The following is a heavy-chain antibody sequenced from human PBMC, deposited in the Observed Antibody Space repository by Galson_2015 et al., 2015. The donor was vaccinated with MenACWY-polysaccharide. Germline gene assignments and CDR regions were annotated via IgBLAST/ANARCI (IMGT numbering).Heavy chain of an antibody. CDR1: GDSVSSHSAA. V-gene: IGHV6-1*01. J-gene: IGHJ6*02. Sequence: CAISGDSVSSHSAAWNWIRQSPSRGLEWLGRTYYRSKWYNDYAVSVKSRITINPDTSKNQFSLQLNSVTPEDTAVYYCAREDRTGYDSNYYYYYGMDVWGQGTTVTVSS. CDR3: AREDRTGYDSNYYYYYGMDV. CDR2: TYYRSKWYN. D-gene: IGHD5-12*01.